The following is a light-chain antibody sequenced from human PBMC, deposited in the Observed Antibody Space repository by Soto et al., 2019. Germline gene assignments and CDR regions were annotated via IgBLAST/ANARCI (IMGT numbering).Light chain of an antibody. V-gene: IGKV1-39*01. CDR1: ESISSH. CDR2: AAS. Sequence: DIQMTQSPSSLSASVGERVTITCRASESISSHLNWYQQKSGRAPQLLIHAASTLQTGVPSRFSGSGSGTDFTLTISSLQPEDFAAYYCHQSYSVPITFVQGTRLEIK. CDR3: HQSYSVPIT. J-gene: IGKJ5*01.